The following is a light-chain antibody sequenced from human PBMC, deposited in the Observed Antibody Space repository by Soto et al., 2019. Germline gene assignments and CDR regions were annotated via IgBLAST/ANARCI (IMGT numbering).Light chain of an antibody. V-gene: IGKV3-11*01. CDR1: QGVSSY. CDR2: DAS. CDR3: QQSET. J-gene: IGKJ1*01. Sequence: EIVLTQSPATLSLSPGERATLSCRASQGVSSYLAWYQQKPGQAPRLLIYDASNRATGIPARFSGSGSGTDFTLTISSLEPEDFAVYYCQQSETFGQGTKVEIK.